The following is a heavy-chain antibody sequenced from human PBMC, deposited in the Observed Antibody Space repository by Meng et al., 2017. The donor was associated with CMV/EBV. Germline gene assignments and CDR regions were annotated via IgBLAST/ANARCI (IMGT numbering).Heavy chain of an antibody. D-gene: IGHD6-19*01. Sequence: ASVKVSCKASGYTFTGYYMHWVRQAPGQGLERMGWINPNSGGTNYAQKFQGRVTMTRDTSISTAYMELSRLRSDDTAVYYCAVAVAPRGDAFDIWGQGTMVTVSS. CDR3: AVAVAPRGDAFDI. CDR2: INPNSGGT. J-gene: IGHJ3*02. V-gene: IGHV1-2*02. CDR1: GYTFTGYY.